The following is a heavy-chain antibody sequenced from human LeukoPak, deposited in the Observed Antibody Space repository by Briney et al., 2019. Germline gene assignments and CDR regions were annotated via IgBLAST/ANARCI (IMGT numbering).Heavy chain of an antibody. V-gene: IGHV4-34*01. CDR1: GGSFSGYY. Sequence: PSETLSLTCAVYGGSFSGYYWSWIRQPPGKGLEWIGEINHSGSTNYNPSLKSRVTISVDTSKNQFSLKLNSLTAADTAVYYCARAYSNSIVWGQGTLVTVSS. CDR3: ARAYSNSIV. CDR2: INHSGST. D-gene: IGHD6-6*01. J-gene: IGHJ4*02.